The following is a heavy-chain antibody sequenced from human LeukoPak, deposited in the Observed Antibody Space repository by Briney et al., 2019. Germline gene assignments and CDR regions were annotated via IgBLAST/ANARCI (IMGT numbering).Heavy chain of an antibody. V-gene: IGHV3-7*01. D-gene: IGHD3-16*01. J-gene: IGHJ4*02. CDR1: GFTFSNYW. CDR3: ARDWAGSY. CDR2: IKQDESEK. Sequence: GGSLRLSCAASGFTFSNYWMSWVRQAPGKGLEWVANIKQDESEKYHVDSVKGRFTISRGNAKNSLYLQMNSLRAEDTAVYYCARDWAGSYWGQGTLVIVSS.